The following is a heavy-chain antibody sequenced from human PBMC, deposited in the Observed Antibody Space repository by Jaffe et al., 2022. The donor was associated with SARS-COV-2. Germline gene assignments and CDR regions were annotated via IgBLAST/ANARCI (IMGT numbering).Heavy chain of an antibody. CDR3: AKGGGGYSGDY. D-gene: IGHD2-15*01. J-gene: IGHJ4*02. V-gene: IGHV3-48*04. Sequence: EVQLVESGGGLVQPGGSLRLSCAASGFTFGGHAMEWVRQTPGKGLEWVSYISSGGSTIYYADSVKGRFTISRDNAKNSLYLQMDRLRVEDTAVYYCAKGGGGYSGDYWGQGTLVTVSS. CDR2: ISSGGSTI. CDR1: GFTFGGHA.